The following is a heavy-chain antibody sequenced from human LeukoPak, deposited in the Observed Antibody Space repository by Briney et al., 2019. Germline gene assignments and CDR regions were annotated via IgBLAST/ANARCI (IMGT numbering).Heavy chain of an antibody. D-gene: IGHD1-26*01. CDR1: GFTFSSYG. CDR2: ISYDGSNK. V-gene: IGHV3-30*03. J-gene: IGHJ4*02. Sequence: GGSLRLSCAASGFTFSSYGMHWVRQAPGKGLEWVAVISYDGSNKYYADSVKGQFTISRDNSKNTLYLQMNSLRAEDAAVYYCSGKDFDYWGQGTLVTVSS. CDR3: SGKDFDY.